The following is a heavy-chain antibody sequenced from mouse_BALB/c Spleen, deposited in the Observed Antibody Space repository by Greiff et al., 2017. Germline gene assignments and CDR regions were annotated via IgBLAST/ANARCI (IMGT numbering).Heavy chain of an antibody. Sequence: EVKVVESGGGLVQPGGSLRLSCATSGFTFSDFYMEWVRQPPGKRLEWIAASRNKANDYTTEYSASVKVRFIVSRDTSQSILYLQMNALRAEDTAMYYCARDAYGDYDGRFANWGQGTLVTVSA. V-gene: IGHV7-1*02. J-gene: IGHJ3*01. CDR2: SRNKANDYTT. CDR3: ARDAYGDYDGRFAN. D-gene: IGHD2-4*01. CDR1: GFTFSDFY.